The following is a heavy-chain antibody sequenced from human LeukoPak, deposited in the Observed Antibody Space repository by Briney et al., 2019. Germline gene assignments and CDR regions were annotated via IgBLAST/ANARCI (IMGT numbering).Heavy chain of an antibody. V-gene: IGHV3-21*01. CDR1: GFTFSSYA. CDR2: ISSSSSYI. CDR3: ARGERGLYCSSTSCYPVL. Sequence: GGSLRLSCAASGFTFSSYAMSWVRQAPGKGLEWVLSISSSSSYIYYADSVKGRSTISRDNAKNSLYLQMNSLRAEDTAVYYCARGERGLYCSSTSCYPVLGGQGTLVTVSS. J-gene: IGHJ4*02. D-gene: IGHD2-2*01.